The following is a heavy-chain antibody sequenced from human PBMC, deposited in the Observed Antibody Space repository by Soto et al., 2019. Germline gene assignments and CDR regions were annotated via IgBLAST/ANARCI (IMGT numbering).Heavy chain of an antibody. CDR3: AKRLSGDYGSFDV. CDR2: IRGSGVNT. V-gene: IGHV3-23*01. D-gene: IGHD4-17*01. CDR1: GFTFSSYA. Sequence: EVQLLESGGGLVQPGESLRLSCAASGFTFSSYAMSWVRQAPGKGLEWVSLIRGSGVNTYYADSVKGRFTISRDNSKNTLYLQMNSLRAEDTAVYYCAKRLSGDYGSFDVRGQGTMVTVSS. J-gene: IGHJ3*01.